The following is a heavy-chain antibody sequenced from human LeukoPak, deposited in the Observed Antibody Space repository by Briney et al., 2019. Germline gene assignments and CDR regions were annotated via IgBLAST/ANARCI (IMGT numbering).Heavy chain of an antibody. CDR3: ARGPPRRKYYYMDV. J-gene: IGHJ6*03. CDR1: GFTFSSFD. CDR2: IGTASDI. Sequence: PGGSLRLSCAASGFTFSSFDMHWVRQPTGQGLEWVSTIGTASDIYYPGSVEGRFTLSRDNAKNSLYLQMNSLTAGDTAVYYCARGPPRRKYYYMDVWGKGTTVTVSS. V-gene: IGHV3-13*01. D-gene: IGHD5-24*01.